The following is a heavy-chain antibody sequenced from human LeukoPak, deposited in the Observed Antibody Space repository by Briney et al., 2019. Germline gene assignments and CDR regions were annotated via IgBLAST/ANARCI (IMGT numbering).Heavy chain of an antibody. Sequence: GGSLRLSCAASGFTFSTHAMIWGRQAPGKGPEWVSCITGSGSGTYYTDSVKGRFTISRENSNDTLYLQMNSLRAEDTAVYYCVKGRDYNDASAYYIGDFWGQGTLVTVSS. V-gene: IGHV3-23*01. J-gene: IGHJ4*02. CDR2: ITGSGSGT. CDR1: GFTFSTHA. CDR3: VKGRDYNDASAYYIGDF. D-gene: IGHD3-22*01.